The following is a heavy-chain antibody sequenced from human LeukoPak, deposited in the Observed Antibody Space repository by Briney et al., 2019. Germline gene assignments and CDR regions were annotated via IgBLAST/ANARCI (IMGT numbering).Heavy chain of an antibody. CDR1: DASISGYY. J-gene: IGHJ4*02. V-gene: IGHV4-59*01. D-gene: IGHD4-23*01. Sequence: PSETLSLTCTVSDASISGYYWSWIRQPPGGGLEWIAYFYYTGTRNYNPSLKSRVTVSVDTSKNQSSLTLTSVTAADTAVYYCASVLYGANGFDYWGQGTPVTVSS. CDR2: FYYTGTR. CDR3: ASVLYGANGFDY.